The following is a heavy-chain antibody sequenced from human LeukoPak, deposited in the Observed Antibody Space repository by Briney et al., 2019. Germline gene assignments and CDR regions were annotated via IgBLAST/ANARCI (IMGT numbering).Heavy chain of an antibody. CDR2: ISPTGSTT. CDR1: GFSFSGHW. Sequence: GGSLRLSCTASGFSFSGHWMHWARQLPGKGLVWVSRISPTGSTTSYADSVKGRFTISRDNAKNSLYLQMNSLRAEDTAVYYCARGGRSWYFDYWGQGTLVTVSS. D-gene: IGHD6-6*01. J-gene: IGHJ4*02. CDR3: ARGGRSWYFDY. V-gene: IGHV3-74*01.